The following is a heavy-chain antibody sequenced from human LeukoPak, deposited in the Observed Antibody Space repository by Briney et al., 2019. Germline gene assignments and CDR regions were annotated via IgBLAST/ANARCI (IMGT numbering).Heavy chain of an antibody. CDR2: IKQDGSEK. Sequence: HPGGSLSLSCAASGFTFSTFWMTWVRQAPGKGLEWVANIKQDGSEKYYVDSVKGRFTISRDNAKNSLYLQMNSLRAEDTAVYYCARDLGKWEPHDCWGQGTLVTVSS. V-gene: IGHV3-7*01. D-gene: IGHD1-26*01. CDR1: GFTFSTFW. CDR3: ARDLGKWEPHDC. J-gene: IGHJ4*02.